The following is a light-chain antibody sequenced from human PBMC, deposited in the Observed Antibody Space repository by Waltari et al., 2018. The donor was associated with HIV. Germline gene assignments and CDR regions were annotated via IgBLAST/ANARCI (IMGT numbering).Light chain of an antibody. CDR3: QVWDSSSDHWV. J-gene: IGLJ3*02. CDR1: NIGTKS. V-gene: IGLV3-21*04. CDR2: DNN. Sequence: SYVLTQPPSVSVAPGKTARITCGGNNIGTKSVQWYQQKPGQAPVLVIYDNNNRPSGIPERSSGSNSGNTATLTISRVEAGDEADYYCQVWDSSSDHWVFGGGTKLTVL.